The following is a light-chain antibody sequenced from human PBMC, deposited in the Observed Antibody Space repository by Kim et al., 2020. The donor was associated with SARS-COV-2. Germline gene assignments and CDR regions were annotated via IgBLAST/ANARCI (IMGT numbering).Light chain of an antibody. CDR1: QSISSW. CDR2: DAS. Sequence: ASVGDRVTITCRASQSISSWLAWYQQKPGKAPKLLIYDASSVESGVPSRFSGSGSGTEFTLTISSLQPDDFATYYCQQYNSYSGTFGQGTKVEIK. CDR3: QQYNSYSGT. V-gene: IGKV1-5*01. J-gene: IGKJ1*01.